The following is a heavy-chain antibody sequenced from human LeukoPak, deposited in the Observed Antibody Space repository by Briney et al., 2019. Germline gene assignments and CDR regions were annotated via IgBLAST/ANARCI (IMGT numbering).Heavy chain of an antibody. CDR3: ARMLDYGDLDY. J-gene: IGHJ4*02. V-gene: IGHV3-48*01. Sequence: PGGSLRLSCAASGFTFSSYSMNWVRQAPGKGLEWVSYISSSSSTIYYADSVKGRFTISRDNAKNSLYLQMNSLRAEDTAVYYCARMLDYGDLDYWGQGTLVTVSS. CDR1: GFTFSSYS. CDR2: ISSSSSTI. D-gene: IGHD4-17*01.